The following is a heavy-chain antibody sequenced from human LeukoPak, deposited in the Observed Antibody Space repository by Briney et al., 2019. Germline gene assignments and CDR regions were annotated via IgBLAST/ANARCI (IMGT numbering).Heavy chain of an antibody. D-gene: IGHD3-22*01. CDR3: ARAPPPNTYYYDSSGYRDY. Sequence: ASVKVSCKASGYTFTSYDINWVRQAPGQGLEWMGWMNPNSGNTGYAQKFQGRVTMTRNTSISTAYMELSSLRSEDTAVYYCARAPPPNTYYYDSSGYRDYWGQGTLVTVSS. CDR2: MNPNSGNT. CDR1: GYTFTSYD. J-gene: IGHJ4*02. V-gene: IGHV1-8*01.